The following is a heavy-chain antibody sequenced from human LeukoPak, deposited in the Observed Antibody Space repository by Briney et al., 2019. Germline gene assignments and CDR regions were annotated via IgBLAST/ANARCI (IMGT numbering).Heavy chain of an antibody. Sequence: GESLKISCKGSGYSFNSYWIGWVRQMPGKGLKWMGIIYPGDSDARYSPSFQGQVTISADKSIRTAYLQWSSLKASDTAMYYCARRRDLYSGSYYPFDYWGQGTLVTVSS. J-gene: IGHJ4*02. CDR3: ARRRDLYSGSYYPFDY. D-gene: IGHD1-26*01. V-gene: IGHV5-51*01. CDR1: GYSFNSYW. CDR2: IYPGDSDA.